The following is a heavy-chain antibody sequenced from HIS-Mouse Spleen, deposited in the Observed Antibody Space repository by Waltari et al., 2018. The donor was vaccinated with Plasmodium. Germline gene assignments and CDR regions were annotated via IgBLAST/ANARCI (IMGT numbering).Heavy chain of an antibody. CDR1: GGSFSGYY. J-gene: IGHJ2*01. CDR2: IKHSGST. D-gene: IGHD3-3*01. V-gene: IGHV4-34*01. CDR3: ARVTSSGVYWYFDL. Sequence: QVQLQQRGAGLLKPSETLSLTCAVYGGSFSGYYWSWIRQPPGKGLEWIGEIKHSGSTNCNPSLKRRVTISVDTSKTQFALKLCSVTAADPSVYYCARVTSSGVYWYFDLWGRGTLVTVSS.